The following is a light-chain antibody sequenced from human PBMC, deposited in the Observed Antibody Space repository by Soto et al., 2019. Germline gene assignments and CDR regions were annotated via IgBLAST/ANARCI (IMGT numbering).Light chain of an antibody. CDR1: QTVYNN. V-gene: IGKV3-15*01. J-gene: IGKJ4*01. CDR2: FAS. CDR3: QQYTAWPLT. Sequence: IVMTQSPATLSVSPGEKATLSCRASQTVYNNLAWYQQKPGQAPRLLVYFASTRAAGIPARFSGSGSGTEFSLTISSLQSEDFALYYCQQYTAWPLTFGGGIKVETK.